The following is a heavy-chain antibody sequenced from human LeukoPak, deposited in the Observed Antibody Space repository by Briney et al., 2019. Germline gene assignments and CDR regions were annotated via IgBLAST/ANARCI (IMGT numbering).Heavy chain of an antibody. Sequence: ASVKVSCKASGGTFSSYAISWVRQAPGQGLEWMGGIIPIFGTANYAQKFQGRVTITADKSTSTAYMELSSLRSEDTAVYYCARDARGDWPDAFDIWGQGTMVTVSS. CDR1: GGTFSSYA. V-gene: IGHV1-69*06. CDR2: IIPIFGTA. J-gene: IGHJ3*02. D-gene: IGHD2-21*02. CDR3: ARDARGDWPDAFDI.